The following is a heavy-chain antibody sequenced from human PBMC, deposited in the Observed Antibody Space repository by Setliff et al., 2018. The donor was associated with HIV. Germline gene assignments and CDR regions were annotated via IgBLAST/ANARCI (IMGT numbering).Heavy chain of an antibody. D-gene: IGHD3-10*01. CDR2: INTYNSQT. CDR3: ATDRTQTGISMVRGRIVDPARYPLDY. J-gene: IGHJ4*02. Sequence: GASVKVSCKASGYTFTTNGISWVRQAPGQGLEWMGWINTYNSQTNYPQKLQGRVTMTADTSTNTAYMELKSLRSDDTAVYYCATDRTQTGISMVRGRIVDPARYPLDYWGQGTLVTV. CDR1: GYTFTTNG. V-gene: IGHV1-18*01.